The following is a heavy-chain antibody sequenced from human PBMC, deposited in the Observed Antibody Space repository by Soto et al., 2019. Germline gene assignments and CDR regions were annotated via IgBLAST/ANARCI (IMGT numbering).Heavy chain of an antibody. CDR3: ARVRYYDRNFDY. Sequence: EVQVVESGGGLVQPGGSLRLSCAASGFMYTSYWMSWVRQAPGKGLEWVASIKQDGPEKYYVDPVKGRFTISRDNAKNSVYLQMNSLRAEDTAVYYCARVRYYDRNFDYWGQGTLVTVSS. CDR2: IKQDGPEK. D-gene: IGHD3-16*01. V-gene: IGHV3-7*03. J-gene: IGHJ4*02. CDR1: GFMYTSYW.